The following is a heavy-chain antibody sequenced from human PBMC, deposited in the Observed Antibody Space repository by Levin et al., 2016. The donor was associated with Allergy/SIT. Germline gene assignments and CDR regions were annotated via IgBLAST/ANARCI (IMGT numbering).Heavy chain of an antibody. D-gene: IGHD4-11*01. CDR3: ARGHWPDYSNYLWKWFYYYGMDV. CDR2: IIPIFGTA. CDR1: GGTFSSYA. V-gene: IGHV1-69*13. Sequence: SVKVSCKASGGTFSSYAISWVRQAPGQGLEWMGGIIPIFGTANYAQKFQGRVTITADESTSTAYMELSSLRSEDTAVYYCARGHWPDYSNYLWKWFYYYGMDVWGQGTTVTVSS. J-gene: IGHJ6*02.